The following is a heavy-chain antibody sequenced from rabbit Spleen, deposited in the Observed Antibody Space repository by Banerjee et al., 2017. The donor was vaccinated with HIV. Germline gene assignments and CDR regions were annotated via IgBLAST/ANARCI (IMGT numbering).Heavy chain of an antibody. Sequence: QEQLVESGGGLVQPGGSLKLSCKVSGFDLSSYGMSWVRQAPGKGLEWIGYIDPVFGITYYANWVNGRFSISRENAQNTVFLQMTSLTAADTATYFCVRARPYPFVLWGPGTLVTVS. D-gene: IGHD1-1*01. CDR3: VRARPYPFVL. V-gene: IGHV1S47*01. CDR2: IDPVFGIT. CDR1: GFDLSSYG. J-gene: IGHJ6*01.